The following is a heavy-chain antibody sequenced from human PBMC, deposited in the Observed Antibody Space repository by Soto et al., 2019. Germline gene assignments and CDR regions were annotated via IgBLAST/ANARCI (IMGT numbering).Heavy chain of an antibody. D-gene: IGHD3-22*01. V-gene: IGHV3-48*02. J-gene: IGHJ6*02. CDR1: GFIFSDYS. CDR3: ARDSSGRQYYGMDV. Sequence: PGGSLRLSCKPSGFIFSDYSMNWVRQAPGKGLEWISYITTTSSTMYYADSVKGRFTISRDNAKNSLYLQMNSLRDEDTAVYYCARDSSGRQYYGMDVWGQGTTVTVSS. CDR2: ITTTSSTM.